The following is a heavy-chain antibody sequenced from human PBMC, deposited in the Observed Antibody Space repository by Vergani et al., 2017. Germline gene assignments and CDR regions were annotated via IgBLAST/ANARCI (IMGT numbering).Heavy chain of an antibody. V-gene: IGHV3-48*01. J-gene: IGHJ6*03. CDR2: ISPSSTTI. Sequence: EVQLVESGGNLVQPGGSLRLSCAASGFTFSSYSMNWVRQAPGKGLEWVSYISPSSTTIYYADSVKGRFTISRDNVKNSLYLQMNSLRAEDTAVYYCARMQIGGYIDVWSKGTTVTVSS. D-gene: IGHD3-10*01. CDR3: ARMQIGGYIDV. CDR1: GFTFSSYS.